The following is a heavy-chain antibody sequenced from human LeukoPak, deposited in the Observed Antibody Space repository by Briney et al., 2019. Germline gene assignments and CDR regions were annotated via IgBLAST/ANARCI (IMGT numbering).Heavy chain of an antibody. V-gene: IGHV1-69*01. CDR2: IIPIFGTA. J-gene: IGHJ4*02. D-gene: IGHD4-11*01. CDR1: GGTFSSYA. CDR3: ARRHDYSNYVEEERLDY. Sequence: SVKVSCKASGGTFSSYAISWVRQAPGQGLEWMGGIIPIFGTANYAQKFQGRVTITADGSTSTAYMELSSLRSEDTAVYYCARRHDYSNYVEEERLDYWGQGTLVTVSS.